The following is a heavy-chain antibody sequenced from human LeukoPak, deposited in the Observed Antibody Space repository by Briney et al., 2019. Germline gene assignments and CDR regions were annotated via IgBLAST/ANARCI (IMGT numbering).Heavy chain of an antibody. CDR3: ASSIAVGAAYYFDY. J-gene: IGHJ4*02. CDR1: GGSISSYY. D-gene: IGHD6-19*01. V-gene: IGHV4-59*08. Sequence: SETLSLTCTGSGGSISSYYWSWIRQPPGKGLEWIGYIYYSGSTNYNPSLKSRVTISVDTSKNQFSLKLSSVTAADTAVYYCASSIAVGAAYYFDYWGQGTLVTVSS. CDR2: IYYSGST.